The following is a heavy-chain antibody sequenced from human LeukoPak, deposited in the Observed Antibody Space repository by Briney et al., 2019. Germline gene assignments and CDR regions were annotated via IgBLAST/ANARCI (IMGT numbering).Heavy chain of an antibody. D-gene: IGHD1-26*01. Sequence: GGSLRLSCAAAGFSFSNYGMHWVRQAPGKGLDWVAFITYDSSNKYYADSVKGRFTISRDNSKNTLYLQMNSLRAEDTAVYYCARVKGSYCSDYWGQGTLVTVSS. CDR1: GFSFSNYG. V-gene: IGHV3-30*12. CDR2: ITYDSSNK. J-gene: IGHJ4*02. CDR3: ARVKGSYCSDY.